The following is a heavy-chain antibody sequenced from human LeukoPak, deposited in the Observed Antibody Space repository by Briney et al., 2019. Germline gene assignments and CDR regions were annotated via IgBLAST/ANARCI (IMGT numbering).Heavy chain of an antibody. CDR1: GFPFSTYA. D-gene: IGHD6-13*01. CDR3: AKYSVPHEPPLFDY. J-gene: IGHJ4*02. CDR2: IGASGGIT. V-gene: IGHV3-23*01. Sequence: PGGSLRLSCAASGFPFSTYAMSWVRQAPGKGLEWVSAIGASGGITYYAVSGKGRFTISRDISKSSVYMEMNSLRPDDTAVYHCAKYSVPHEPPLFDYWGQGTLVTVSS.